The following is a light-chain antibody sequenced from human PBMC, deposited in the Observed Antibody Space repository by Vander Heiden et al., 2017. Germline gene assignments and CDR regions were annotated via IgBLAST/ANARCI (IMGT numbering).Light chain of an antibody. CDR3: QQYDNLPIT. Sequence: DIQMTQSPSSLSASVGARVTITCQASKDISNYLNWYQQKPGKAPKLLIYDASNLETGVPSRFSGRGSGTDFTFTISSLQPEDIATYYCQQYDNLPITFGQGTRLEIK. J-gene: IGKJ5*01. CDR1: KDISNY. V-gene: IGKV1-33*01. CDR2: DAS.